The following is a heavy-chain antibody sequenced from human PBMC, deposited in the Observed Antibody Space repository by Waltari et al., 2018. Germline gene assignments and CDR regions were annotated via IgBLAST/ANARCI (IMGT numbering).Heavy chain of an antibody. CDR3: ARENSSSSYYYYYMDV. Sequence: QVQLVQSGAEVKKPGSSVKVSCKASGGTFRSYAISWVRRAPGQGLEWMGGIIPIFGTANYAQKFQGRVTITADESTSTAYMELSSLRSEDTAVYYCARENSSSSYYYYYMDVWGKGTTVTVSS. V-gene: IGHV1-69*12. CDR1: GGTFRSYA. D-gene: IGHD6-6*01. J-gene: IGHJ6*03. CDR2: IIPIFGTA.